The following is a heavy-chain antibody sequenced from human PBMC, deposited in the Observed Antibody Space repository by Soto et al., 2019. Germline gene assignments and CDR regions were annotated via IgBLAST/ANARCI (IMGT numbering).Heavy chain of an antibody. D-gene: IGHD3-22*01. J-gene: IGHJ4*02. V-gene: IGHV4-4*02. CDR1: GVSISSSHW. CDR3: ARHVGNFYDNSPAGYFDF. CDR2: VHHSGST. Sequence: SETLSGTCAVSGVSISSSHWWSWARQPPGKGLDWIGEVHHSGSTKYNPSLKSRVTISLDKSKNQFSLKLSSVTAADTAVYYCARHVGNFYDNSPAGYFDFWGQGTLVSVSS.